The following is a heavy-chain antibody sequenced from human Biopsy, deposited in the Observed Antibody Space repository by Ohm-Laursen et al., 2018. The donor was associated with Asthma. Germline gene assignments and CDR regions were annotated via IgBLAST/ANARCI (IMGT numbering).Heavy chain of an antibody. V-gene: IGHV3-30*18. CDR3: AKERYYDFWSGYPI. Sequence: SLRLSCAASGFTFGNFWMSWGRQTPGKGLEWVAVMSFDGRQTYYADSVKGRFTIPRDNSKNTLYLQMNSLRAEDTAVYYCAKERYYDFWSGYPIWGQGTMVTVSS. CDR1: GFTFGNFW. J-gene: IGHJ3*02. CDR2: MSFDGRQT. D-gene: IGHD3-3*01.